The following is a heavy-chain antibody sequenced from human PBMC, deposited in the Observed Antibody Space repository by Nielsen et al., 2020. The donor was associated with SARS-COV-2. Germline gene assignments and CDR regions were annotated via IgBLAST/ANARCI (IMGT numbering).Heavy chain of an antibody. CDR1: GFTFSSYA. CDR3: ARSLQHPRLVAKARPLDY. CDR2: ISYDGSNK. V-gene: IGHV3-30-3*01. D-gene: IGHD2-15*01. J-gene: IGHJ4*02. Sequence: GESLKISCAASGFTFSSYAMHWVRQAPGKGPEWVAVISYDGSNKYYADSVKGRFTISRDNSKNTLYLQMNSLRAEDTAVYYCARSLQHPRLVAKARPLDYWGQGTLVTVSS.